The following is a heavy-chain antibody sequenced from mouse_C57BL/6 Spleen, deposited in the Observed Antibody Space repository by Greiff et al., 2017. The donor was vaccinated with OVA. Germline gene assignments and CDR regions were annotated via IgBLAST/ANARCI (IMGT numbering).Heavy chain of an antibody. CDR2: INPSNGGT. Sequence: QVQLQQTGTVLVKPGASVKLSCKASGYTFTRYWMHWVKQRPGQGLEWIGNINPSNGGTNYNEKFKSKATLTVDKSSSTAYMQLSSLTSEDSAVYYCARGGTDWYFDVWGTGTTVTVSS. CDR1: GYTFTRYW. V-gene: IGHV1-53*01. J-gene: IGHJ1*03. CDR3: ARGGTDWYFDV. D-gene: IGHD4-1*01.